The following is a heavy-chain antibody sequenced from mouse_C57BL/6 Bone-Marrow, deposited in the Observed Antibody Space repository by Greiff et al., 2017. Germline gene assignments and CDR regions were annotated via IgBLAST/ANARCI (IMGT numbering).Heavy chain of an antibody. Sequence: EVQGVESGGGLVQPGGSLKLSCAASGFTFSDYYLYWVRQTPEKRLEWVAYISNGGGSTYYPDTVKGRFTFSRDNAKNTLILQLSRLKSESTAVYNCARRGPCWLLRTMGYWGQGTSVTVSS. CDR3: ARRGPCWLLRTMGY. J-gene: IGHJ4*01. CDR1: GFTFSDYY. D-gene: IGHD2-3*01. V-gene: IGHV5-12*01. CDR2: ISNGGGST.